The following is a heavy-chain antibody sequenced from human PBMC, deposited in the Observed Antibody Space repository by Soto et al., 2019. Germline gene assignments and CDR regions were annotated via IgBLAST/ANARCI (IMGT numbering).Heavy chain of an antibody. CDR3: VRGTGVMTAFAYFDY. CDR1: GFTFKTFV. D-gene: IGHD2-21*02. V-gene: IGHV3-48*02. CDR2: ISGSSNTI. J-gene: IGHJ4*02. Sequence: EVQLVESGGGLVQPGGSLRLSCAASGFTFKTFVMNWVRQAPGKGLEWVSYISGSSNTINFADSVRGRFIISRDNAKNSMYLQMNSLRDEDTAVYYCVRGTGVMTAFAYFDYWGQGTLVTVSS.